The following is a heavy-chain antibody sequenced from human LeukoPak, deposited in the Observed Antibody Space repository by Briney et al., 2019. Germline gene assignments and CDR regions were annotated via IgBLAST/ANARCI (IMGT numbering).Heavy chain of an antibody. V-gene: IGHV1-58*02. CDR2: IVVGSGNT. J-gene: IGHJ5*02. D-gene: IGHD3-3*01. CDR3: AAQSVSRFLGWTSNA. CDR1: GFAFTSSA. Sequence: SVKVSCKASGFAFTSSAMQWVRQARGQRLEWIGWIVVGSGNTNYAQKFQERVTITRDMSTSTAYMELSSLRSEDTAVYYCAAQSVSRFLGWTSNAWGQGTLVTVSS.